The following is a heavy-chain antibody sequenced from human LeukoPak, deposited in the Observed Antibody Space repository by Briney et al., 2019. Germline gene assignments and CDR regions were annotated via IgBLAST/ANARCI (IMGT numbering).Heavy chain of an antibody. CDR2: IYYSGST. V-gene: IGHV4-39*07. CDR1: GGSISSSMYY. CDR3: ARAPRGESDAASGFYGVDV. Sequence: PSETLSLTCTVSGGSISSSMYYWGWIRQPPGKGLEWIGSIYYSGSTYYNPSLKSRVTISVDTSTNQLSLKLNSVTAADTAVYYCARAPRGESDAASGFYGVDVWGQGTTVIVSS. J-gene: IGHJ6*02. D-gene: IGHD3-22*01.